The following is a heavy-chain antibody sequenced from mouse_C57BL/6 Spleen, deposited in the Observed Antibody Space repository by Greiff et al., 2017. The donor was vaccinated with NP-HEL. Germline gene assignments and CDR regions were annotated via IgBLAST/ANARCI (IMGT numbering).Heavy chain of an antibody. V-gene: IGHV1-9*01. CDR1: GYTFTGYW. Sequence: QVQLQQSGAELMKPGASVKLSCKATGYTFTGYWIEWVKQRPGHGLEWIGEILPGSGSTNYNEKFKGKATFTADTSSNPAYMQLSSLTTEDSAIYYCARRGFGSSPLYAMDYGGQGTSVTVSS. CDR2: ILPGSGST. D-gene: IGHD1-1*01. CDR3: ARRGFGSSPLYAMDY. J-gene: IGHJ4*01.